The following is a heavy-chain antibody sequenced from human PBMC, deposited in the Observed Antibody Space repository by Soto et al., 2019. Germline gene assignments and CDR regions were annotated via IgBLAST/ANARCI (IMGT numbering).Heavy chain of an antibody. CDR3: ARMVRGSNIDYFHYLDV. V-gene: IGHV1-18*01. D-gene: IGHD3-10*01. CDR1: GYTFTSHG. CDR2: ISAYNGDT. J-gene: IGHJ6*03. Sequence: QVQLVQSGAEVKKPGASVKVSCKASGYTFTSHGISWVRQAPGQGLEWMGWISAYNGDTNYAQKLQGRVTVTTDTSTSTAYMALRTLRSEDPAVYYCARMVRGSNIDYFHYLDVWGKGTTVTVSS.